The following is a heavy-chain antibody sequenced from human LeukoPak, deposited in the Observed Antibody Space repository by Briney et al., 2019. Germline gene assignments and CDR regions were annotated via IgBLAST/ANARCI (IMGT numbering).Heavy chain of an antibody. CDR1: GGSISSGSYY. J-gene: IGHJ4*02. Sequence: SETLSLTCTVSGGSISSGSYYWSWIRQPAGKGLEWIGRIYTSGSTNYNPSLKSRVTISVDTSKNQFSLKLSSVTAADTAVYYCARGGLYGGAQGYWGQGTLVTVSS. CDR3: ARGGLYGGAQGY. CDR2: IYTSGST. D-gene: IGHD4-23*01. V-gene: IGHV4-61*02.